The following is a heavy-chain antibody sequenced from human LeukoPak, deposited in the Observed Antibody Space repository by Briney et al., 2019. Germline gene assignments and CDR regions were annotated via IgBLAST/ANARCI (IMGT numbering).Heavy chain of an antibody. J-gene: IGHJ4*02. CDR3: ARQTGSGLFILP. CDR1: GCSLSSNSFY. CDR2: NDSSEKN. D-gene: IGHD3/OR15-3a*01. V-gene: IGHV4-39*01. Sequence: AGTLSLTCTVSGCSLSSNSFYWVWIPQPPGKGLVCVGSNDSSEKNYYNASLEGQVSISKNTSKNLFSLKLTPVTAADTAVYYCARQTGSGLFILPGGQGTLVTVSS.